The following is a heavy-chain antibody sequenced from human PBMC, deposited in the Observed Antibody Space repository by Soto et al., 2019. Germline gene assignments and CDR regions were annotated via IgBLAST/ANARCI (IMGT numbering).Heavy chain of an antibody. D-gene: IGHD3-10*01. CDR1: GYTFTSYA. Sequence: GASVKVSCKASGYTFTSYAMHWVRQAPGQRLEWMGWINAGNGNTKYSQKFQGRVNITRDTSASTAYMELSSLRSEDTAVYYCARAPITMVRGVIRFYWFDTWGQGTLVTVPS. V-gene: IGHV1-3*01. CDR3: ARAPITMVRGVIRFYWFDT. CDR2: INAGNGNT. J-gene: IGHJ5*02.